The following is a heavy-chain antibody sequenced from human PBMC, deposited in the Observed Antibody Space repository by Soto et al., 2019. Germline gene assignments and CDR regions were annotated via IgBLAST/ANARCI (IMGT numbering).Heavy chain of an antibody. CDR1: GFTFSSYS. V-gene: IGHV3-48*02. D-gene: IGHD2-15*01. J-gene: IGHJ4*02. CDR2: ISASSSTI. CDR3: ARGWSCSCGSCYSDY. Sequence: EVQLVESGGGLVQPGGSLRISCATSGFTFSSYSMNWVRQAPGKGLEWVSYISASSSTIHYADSVKGRFTISRDNAKNSLYLQMNSLRDEDTAVYFCARGWSCSCGSCYSDYWGQGTLVTVSS.